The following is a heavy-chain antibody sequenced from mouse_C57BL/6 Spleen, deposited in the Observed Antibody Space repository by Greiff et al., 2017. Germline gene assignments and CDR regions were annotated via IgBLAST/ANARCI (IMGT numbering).Heavy chain of an antibody. CDR3: TRGGTTVVDGYFDV. V-gene: IGHV1-5*01. D-gene: IGHD1-1*01. CDR1: GYTFTSYW. J-gene: IGHJ1*03. CDR2: IYPGNSDT. Sequence: DVKLQESGTVLARPGASVKMSCKTSGYTFTSYWMHWVKQRPGQGLEWIGAIYPGNSDTSYNQKFKGKAKLTAVTSASTAYMELSSLTNEDSAVYYCTRGGTTVVDGYFDVWGTGTTVTVSS.